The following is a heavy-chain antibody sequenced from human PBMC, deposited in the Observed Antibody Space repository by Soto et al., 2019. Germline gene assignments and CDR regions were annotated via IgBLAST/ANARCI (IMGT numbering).Heavy chain of an antibody. V-gene: IGHV4-59*01. Sequence: QVQLQESGPGLVKPSETLSLTCTVSGGSISSYYWSWIRQPPGKGLEWIGYIYYSGSTNYNPSLKSRVTISVDTSKNQFPLKLSSVTAADTAVYYCARAPPDCSGGSCLRYYYYYMDVWGKGTTVTVSS. D-gene: IGHD2-15*01. CDR1: GGSISSYY. J-gene: IGHJ6*03. CDR2: IYYSGST. CDR3: ARAPPDCSGGSCLRYYYYYMDV.